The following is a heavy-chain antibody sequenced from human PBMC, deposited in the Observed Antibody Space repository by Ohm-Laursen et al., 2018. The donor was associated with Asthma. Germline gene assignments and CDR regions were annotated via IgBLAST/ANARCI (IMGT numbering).Heavy chain of an antibody. CDR3: ARTYCGGDCDSGEFDY. CDR2: INPSGGST. J-gene: IGHJ4*02. V-gene: IGHV1-46*03. CDR1: GYTFTSYY. Sequence: GSSVKVSCNASGYTFTSYYMHWVRQAPGQGLEWMGIINPSGGSTSYAQKFQGRVTMTRDTSTSTVYMELSSLRSEDTAVYYCARTYCGGDCDSGEFDYWGQGTLVTVSS. D-gene: IGHD2-21*01.